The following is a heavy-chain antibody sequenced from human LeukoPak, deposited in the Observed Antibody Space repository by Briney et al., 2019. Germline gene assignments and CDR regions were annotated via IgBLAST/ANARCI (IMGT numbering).Heavy chain of an antibody. Sequence: GESLKISCKGSGCSFTSYWIGWVRQMPGKGLEWMGIIYPGDSDTRYSPSFQGQVTISADKSISTAYLQWSSLKASDTAMYYCARLRGSGYDFGPFDYWGQGTLVTVSS. CDR2: IYPGDSDT. D-gene: IGHD5-12*01. V-gene: IGHV5-51*01. CDR1: GCSFTSYW. J-gene: IGHJ4*02. CDR3: ARLRGSGYDFGPFDY.